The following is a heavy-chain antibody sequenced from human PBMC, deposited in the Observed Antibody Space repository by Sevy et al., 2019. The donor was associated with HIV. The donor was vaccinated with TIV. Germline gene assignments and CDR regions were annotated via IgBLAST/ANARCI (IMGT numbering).Heavy chain of an antibody. CDR3: ARGGFPSGDTDY. D-gene: IGHD2-15*01. CDR2: MNPNSGNR. V-gene: IGHV1-8*01. Sequence: ASVKVSCKASGYTFTSYDINWVRQATGQGLEWMGWMNPNSGNRGYAQKFQGRVTMTRNTSISTAYMEPSSLRSEDTAVYYCARGGFPSGDTDYWGQGTLVTVSS. J-gene: IGHJ4*02. CDR1: GYTFTSYD.